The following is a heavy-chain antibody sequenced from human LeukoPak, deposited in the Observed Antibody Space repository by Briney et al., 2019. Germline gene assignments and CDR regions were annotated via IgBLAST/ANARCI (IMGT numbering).Heavy chain of an antibody. CDR2: IKQDGSEK. V-gene: IGHV3-7*01. J-gene: IGHJ4*02. CDR1: GFTFSSYG. CDR3: ARDLRGIVVVNTGFDY. D-gene: IGHD3-22*01. Sequence: GGSLRLSCAASGFTFSSYGMHWVRQAPGKGLEWVANIKQDGSEKYYVDSVKGRFTISRDNSKNSLYLQMNSLRAEDTAVYYCARDLRGIVVVNTGFDYWGQGTLVTVSS.